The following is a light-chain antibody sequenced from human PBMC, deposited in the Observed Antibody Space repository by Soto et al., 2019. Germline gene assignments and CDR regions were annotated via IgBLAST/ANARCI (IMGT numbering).Light chain of an antibody. CDR2: GNT. CDR3: QSYDSSLSGLV. Sequence: QSVLTQPPSVSGAPGQRVTISCTGSSSNIGAGYDVHWYQQLPGTAPKFLIYGNTNRPSGVPDRFSGSKSGTSASLAITGLQAEDEADYYCQSYDSSLSGLVFGGGTKVTVL. J-gene: IGLJ2*01. V-gene: IGLV1-40*01. CDR1: SSNIGAGYD.